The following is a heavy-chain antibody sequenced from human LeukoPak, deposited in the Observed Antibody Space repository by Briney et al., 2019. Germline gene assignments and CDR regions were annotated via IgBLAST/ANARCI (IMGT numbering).Heavy chain of an antibody. V-gene: IGHV3-48*01. J-gene: IGHJ4*02. Sequence: PGGSLRLSCAASGFTFSSYSMNWVRQAPGKGLEWVSYISSSSSTIYCADSVKGRFTISRDNAKNSLYLQMNSLRAEDTAVYYCARSGNGIVVVTAATNYWGQGTLVTVSS. CDR3: ARSGNGIVVVTAATNY. D-gene: IGHD2-2*01. CDR1: GFTFSSYS. CDR2: ISSSSSTI.